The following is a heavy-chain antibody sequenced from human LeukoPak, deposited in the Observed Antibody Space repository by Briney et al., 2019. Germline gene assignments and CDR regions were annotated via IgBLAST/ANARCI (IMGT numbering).Heavy chain of an antibody. V-gene: IGHV3-23*01. CDR1: GFTFDNYV. CDR3: AKGRYYTSSPAAFDI. CDR2: ISNSGSIT. J-gene: IGHJ3*02. Sequence: GGSLRLSCAASGFTFDNYVMTWVRQSAGRGLEWVSGISNSGSITYYADSVKGRFSLSRDNTKNTLYLQMNSLRAEDTAVYYCAKGRYYTSSPAAFDIWGQGTMVTVSS. D-gene: IGHD6-6*01.